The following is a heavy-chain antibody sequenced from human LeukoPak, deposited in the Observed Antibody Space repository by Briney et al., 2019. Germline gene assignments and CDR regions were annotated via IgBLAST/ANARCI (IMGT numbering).Heavy chain of an antibody. V-gene: IGHV3-53*01. J-gene: IGHJ4*02. CDR3: ARGPSGYHNT. Sequence: SGGSLRLSCAASGFTISSNYMSWVRQAPRKGLEWGSVIYSGGSIYYTDSVKGRFTISRDNSKNTMYLQMNSLTSEDTAVYYFARGPSGYHNTGGQGTLVTVSS. D-gene: IGHD5-12*01. CDR1: GFTISSNY. CDR2: IYSGGSI.